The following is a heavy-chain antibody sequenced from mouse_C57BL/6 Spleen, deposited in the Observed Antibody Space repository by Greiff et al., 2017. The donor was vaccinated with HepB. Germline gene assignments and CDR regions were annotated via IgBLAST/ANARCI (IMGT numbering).Heavy chain of an antibody. CDR3: ARKDYDSYYRGIKDY. CDR2: INPRTGGT. CDR1: GYSFTGYY. J-gene: IGHJ4*01. D-gene: IGHD2-3*01. V-gene: IGHV1-42*01. Sequence: VHVKQSGPELVKPGASVKISCKASGYSFTGYYMNWVKQSPEKSLEWIGEINPRTGGTTYNQKFKAKATLTVDKSSSTAYMQLKSLTSEDSAVYYCARKDYDSYYRGIKDYRGQGTSVTVAS.